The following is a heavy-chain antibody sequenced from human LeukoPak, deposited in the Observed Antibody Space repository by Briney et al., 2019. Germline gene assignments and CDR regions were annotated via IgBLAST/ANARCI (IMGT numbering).Heavy chain of an antibody. CDR2: IRYDGSNK. CDR3: AKFPTLYCSSTSCESFDY. D-gene: IGHD2-2*01. CDR1: GFTFSSYW. Sequence: GGSLRLSCAASGFTFSSYWMNWVRQAPGKGQEWVAFIRYDGSNKYYADSVKGRFTISRDNSKNTLYLQMNSLRAEDTAVYYCAKFPTLYCSSTSCESFDYWGQGTLVTVSS. J-gene: IGHJ4*02. V-gene: IGHV3-30*02.